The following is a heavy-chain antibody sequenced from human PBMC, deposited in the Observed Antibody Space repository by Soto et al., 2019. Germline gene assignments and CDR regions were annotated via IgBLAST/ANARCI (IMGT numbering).Heavy chain of an antibody. V-gene: IGHV4-34*01. J-gene: IGHJ4*02. CDR1: GGSFSGYY. D-gene: IGHD3-9*01. CDR2: INHSGST. Sequence: SETLSLTCAVYGGSFSGYYWSWIRQPPGKVLEWIGEINHSGSTNYNPSLKSRVTISVDTSKNQFSLKLSSVTAADTAVYYCARVGVLRYFDWLLYPYYFDYWGQGTLVTVSS. CDR3: ARVGVLRYFDWLLYPYYFDY.